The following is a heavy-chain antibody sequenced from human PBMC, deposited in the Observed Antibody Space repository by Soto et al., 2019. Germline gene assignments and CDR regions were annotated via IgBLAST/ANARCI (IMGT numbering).Heavy chain of an antibody. Sequence: EVQLVESGGGLVQPGGSLRLSCAASGFTFNKYWMHWVRQAPGKGLVWVSHITSDGSGTSYVDSVRGRFTISRDNAKNTPYLETNDLRAEDTAIYYCARDDPGVGIDYWGQGTLVTVSS. CDR3: ARDDPGVGIDY. V-gene: IGHV3-74*01. D-gene: IGHD1-26*01. J-gene: IGHJ4*02. CDR2: ITSDGSGT. CDR1: GFTFNKYW.